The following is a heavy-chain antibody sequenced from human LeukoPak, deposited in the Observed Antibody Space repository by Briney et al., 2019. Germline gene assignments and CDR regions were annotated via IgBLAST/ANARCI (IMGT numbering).Heavy chain of an antibody. Sequence: GGSLRLSCAASGFTVSSNYMSWVRQAPGKGLEWVSVIYSGGSTYYADSVKGRFTISRDNSRNTLYLQMNSLRAEDTAVYYCARARITMVRGVIITPYQAPNYYFDYWGQGTLVTVSS. CDR2: IYSGGST. CDR3: ARARITMVRGVIITPYQAPNYYFDY. V-gene: IGHV3-66*01. J-gene: IGHJ4*02. CDR1: GFTVSSNY. D-gene: IGHD3-10*01.